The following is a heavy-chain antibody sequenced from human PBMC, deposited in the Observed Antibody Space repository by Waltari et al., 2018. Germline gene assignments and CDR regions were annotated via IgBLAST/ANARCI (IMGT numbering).Heavy chain of an antibody. J-gene: IGHJ6*02. CDR3: ARERVAVAGNRYYYYYYGMDV. CDR2: IIPIFGTA. CDR1: GGTFSSYA. V-gene: IGHV1-69*13. Sequence: QVQLVQSGAEVKKPGSSVKVSCKASGGTFSSYAISWVRQAPGQGLEWMGGIIPIFGTANYAQKFQGRVTITADESTSTAYMELSSLRSEDTAVYYCARERVAVAGNRYYYYYYGMDVWGQGTTVTVSS. D-gene: IGHD6-19*01.